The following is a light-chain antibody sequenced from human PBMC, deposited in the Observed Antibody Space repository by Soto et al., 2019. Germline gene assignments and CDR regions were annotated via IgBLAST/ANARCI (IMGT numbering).Light chain of an antibody. CDR3: QQVYVYPST. Sequence: DIQMTQSPSTLSGSVGDRVTITCRASQSIITSLAWYQQKPGRAPNLLIYAASTLQSGVPSRFSGGGSGTDFTLTISSLQPEDFATYYCQQVYVYPSTFGGGTKVDIK. CDR1: QSIITS. CDR2: AAS. V-gene: IGKV1-5*01. J-gene: IGKJ4*01.